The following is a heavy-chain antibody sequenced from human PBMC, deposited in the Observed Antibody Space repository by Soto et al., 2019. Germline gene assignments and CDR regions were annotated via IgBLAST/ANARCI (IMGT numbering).Heavy chain of an antibody. J-gene: IGHJ2*01. CDR2: INSDGSST. D-gene: IGHD7-27*01. CDR3: ARATNWENWYFDL. Sequence: EVQLVESGGGLVQPGGSLRLSCAASGFTFSSYWMHWVRQAPGKGLVWVSRINSDGSSTSYADSVKGRFTISRDNAKNTLYLQMNSLRAADTAVYYCARATNWENWYFDLWGRGTLVTVSS. V-gene: IGHV3-74*01. CDR1: GFTFSSYW.